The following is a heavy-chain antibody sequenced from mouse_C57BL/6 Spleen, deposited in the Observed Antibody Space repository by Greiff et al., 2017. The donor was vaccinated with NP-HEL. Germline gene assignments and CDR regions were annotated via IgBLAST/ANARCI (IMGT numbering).Heavy chain of an antibody. J-gene: IGHJ2*01. CDR1: GFTFSDYG. Sequence: EVNVVESGGGLVKPGGSLKLSCAASGFTFSDYGMHWVRQAPEKGLEWVAYISSGSSTIYYADTVKGRFTISRDNAKNTLFLQMTSLRSEDTAMYYCARGGLRRGYYFDYWGQGTTLTVSS. CDR2: ISSGSSTI. V-gene: IGHV5-17*01. CDR3: ARGGLRRGYYFDY. D-gene: IGHD2-4*01.